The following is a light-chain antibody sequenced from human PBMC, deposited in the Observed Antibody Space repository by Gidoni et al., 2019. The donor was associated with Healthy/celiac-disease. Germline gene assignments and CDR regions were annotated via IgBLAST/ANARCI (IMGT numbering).Light chain of an antibody. V-gene: IGLV1-51*01. Sequence: QSVLTQPPSVSAAPGQKVTISCSGSSSNIGNNYVSWDMQLPGTAPKLLIYDNNKRPSGIPDRFSGSKSGTSATLGITGLQTGDEADYYCGTWDSSLSKGAFGGGTKLTVL. J-gene: IGLJ2*01. CDR2: DNN. CDR1: SSNIGNNY. CDR3: GTWDSSLSKGA.